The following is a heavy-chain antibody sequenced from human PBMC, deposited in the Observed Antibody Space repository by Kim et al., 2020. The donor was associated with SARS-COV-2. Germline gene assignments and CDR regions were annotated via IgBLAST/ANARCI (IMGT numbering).Heavy chain of an antibody. CDR1: GYTFTGYY. CDR3: AAPSERDTRGYHRPHY. J-gene: IGHJ4*02. Sequence: ASVKVSCKATGYTFTGYYMHWVRQAPGQGLEWMGWINPNSGGTNYAQKFQGRVTMTRDTSISTAYMELSRLRSDDTAVYYCAAPSERDTRGYHRPHYWGQGTLVTVSS. D-gene: IGHD3-22*01. CDR2: INPNSGGT. V-gene: IGHV1-2*02.